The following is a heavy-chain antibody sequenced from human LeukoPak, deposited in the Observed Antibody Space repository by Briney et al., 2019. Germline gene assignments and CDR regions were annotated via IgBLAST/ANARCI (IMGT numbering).Heavy chain of an antibody. D-gene: IGHD2-21*02. Sequence: GGSLRLSCAASGFTFSSYEMNWVRQAPGKGLEWVSYISSSGSTIYYADSVKGRFTISRDNAKNSLYLQMNSLRAEDTAVYYCARGRGHCGGDCYHSRFDYWGQGTLVTVSS. CDR3: ARGRGHCGGDCYHSRFDY. CDR2: ISSSGSTI. V-gene: IGHV3-48*03. CDR1: GFTFSSYE. J-gene: IGHJ4*02.